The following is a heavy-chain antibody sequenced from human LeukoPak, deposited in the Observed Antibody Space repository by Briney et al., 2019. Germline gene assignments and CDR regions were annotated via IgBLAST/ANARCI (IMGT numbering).Heavy chain of an antibody. D-gene: IGHD3-10*01. J-gene: IGHJ4*02. CDR3: ARSLLLWFGELLLSG. CDR1: GGSFSGYY. CDR2: IYYSGST. V-gene: IGHV4-34*01. Sequence: PSETLSLTCAVYGGSFSGYYWSWIRQPPGKGLEWIGSIYYSGSTYYNPSLKSRVTISVDTSKNQFSLKLSSVTAADTAVYYCARSLLLWFGELLLSGWGQGTLVTVSS.